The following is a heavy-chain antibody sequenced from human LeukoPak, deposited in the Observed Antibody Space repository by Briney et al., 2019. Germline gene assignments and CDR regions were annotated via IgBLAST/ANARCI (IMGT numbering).Heavy chain of an antibody. CDR2: IKQDGSQS. CDR3: ARDYSASGSFDY. D-gene: IGHD3-10*01. Sequence: PGGSLRLSCAASGFTFSNYWVNWVRQAPGKGLEWLANIKQDGSQSNDVDSVKGRFTISRDNAKNSLYLQMNTLRAEDTAVYYCARDYSASGSFDYWGQGTLVTVSS. J-gene: IGHJ4*02. V-gene: IGHV3-7*01. CDR1: GFTFSNYW.